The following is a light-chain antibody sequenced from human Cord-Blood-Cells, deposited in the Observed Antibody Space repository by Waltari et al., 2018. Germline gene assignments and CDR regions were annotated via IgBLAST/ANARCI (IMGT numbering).Light chain of an antibody. Sequence: DIVMTQSPDSLALSLGGRATINCKSRQSVLYSSNNKNYLAWYQQKPGQPPKLLIYRASTRESGVPDRFSGSGSGTDFPLTISSLHAEDVAVYYCQQYYSTPYSFGQGTKLEIK. V-gene: IGKV4-1*01. CDR1: QSVLYSSNNKNY. CDR2: RAS. J-gene: IGKJ2*03. CDR3: QQYYSTPYS.